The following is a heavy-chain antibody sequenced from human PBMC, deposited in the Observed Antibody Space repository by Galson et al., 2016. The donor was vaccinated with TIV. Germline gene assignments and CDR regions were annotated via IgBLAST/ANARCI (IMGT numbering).Heavy chain of an antibody. CDR1: GDSVSSNSAA. Sequence: CAISGDSVSSNSAAWNWIRQSPSRGLEWLGRTYCRSRCYYDYAVSVKSRITIESDTSKNQFSLQLNSVTSEDTAVYYCARAAGRNGATCHATCESVDFWGQGIKVTVSS. V-gene: IGHV6-1*01. D-gene: IGHD3-10*01. J-gene: IGHJ3*01. CDR2: TYCRSRCYY. CDR3: ARAAGRNGATCHATCESVDF.